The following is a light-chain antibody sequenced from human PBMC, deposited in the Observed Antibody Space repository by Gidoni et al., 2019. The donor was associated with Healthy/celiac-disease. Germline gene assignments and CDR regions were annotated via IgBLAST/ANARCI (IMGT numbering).Light chain of an antibody. CDR1: QGISSY. J-gene: IGKJ3*01. CDR3: QQLNSYPPIT. CDR2: AAS. V-gene: IGKV1-9*01. Sequence: DIQLTQSPSSLSASVGDRVTITCRASQGISSYLAWYQQKPGKAPKLLIYAASTLQSGVPSRFSGSGSGTEFTLTISSLQPEDFATYYCQQLNSYPPITFXPXTKVDIK.